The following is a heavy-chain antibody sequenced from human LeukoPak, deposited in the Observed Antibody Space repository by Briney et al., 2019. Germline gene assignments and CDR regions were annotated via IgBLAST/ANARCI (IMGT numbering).Heavy chain of an antibody. CDR3: ARVPNWDSYYFDY. Sequence: PGGSLRLSCAASGFTFSSYAMHWVRQAPGKGLEYVSAISSNGGSTYYANSVKGRFTISRDNSKNTLYLQMGSLRAEDMAVYYCARVPNWDSYYFDYWGQGTLVTVSS. V-gene: IGHV3-64*01. CDR2: ISSNGGST. J-gene: IGHJ4*02. D-gene: IGHD1-7*01. CDR1: GFTFSSYA.